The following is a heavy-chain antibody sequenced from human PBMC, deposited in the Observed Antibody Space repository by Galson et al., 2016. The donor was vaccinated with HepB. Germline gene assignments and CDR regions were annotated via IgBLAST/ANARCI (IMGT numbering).Heavy chain of an antibody. V-gene: IGHV2-5*01. J-gene: IGHJ6*02. CDR2: IYWNDDT. CDR1: GFSLSTSGVG. Sequence: PALVKPTQTLTLTCTFSGFSLSTSGVGVGWIRQPPGMALEWLALIYWNDDTLYSPSLKSRLSITKDTSKNQVVLTMTNMDPVDTATYFCAHTSMATYSRGVYYYYALDVWGQGTTVTVSS. CDR3: AHTSMATYSRGVYYYYALDV. D-gene: IGHD5-24*01.